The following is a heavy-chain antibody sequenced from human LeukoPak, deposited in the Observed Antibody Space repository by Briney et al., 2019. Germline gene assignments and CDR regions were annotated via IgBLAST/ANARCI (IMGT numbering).Heavy chain of an antibody. Sequence: GGSLRLSCAASGFTLSGYWMHWVRQAPGKGLVWVSRLNSDGDSISYADSVKGRFTISRDNAKNTVYLQMNSLRVEDTAVYYCAASNWFDPWGQGTLVTVSS. CDR1: GFTLSGYW. CDR2: LNSDGDSI. J-gene: IGHJ5*02. CDR3: AASNWFDP. V-gene: IGHV3-74*01.